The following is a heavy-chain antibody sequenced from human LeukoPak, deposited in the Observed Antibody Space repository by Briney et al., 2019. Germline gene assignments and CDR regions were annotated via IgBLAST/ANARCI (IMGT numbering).Heavy chain of an antibody. D-gene: IGHD6-13*01. J-gene: IGHJ5*02. Sequence: SETLSLTCTVSGGSISSYYWSWLRQPAGKGLEWIGRIYTSGSTNYNPSLKSRVTISVDTSKNQFSLKLSSVTAADTAVYYCARDGPYSSSWYGPQPSNWFDPWGQGTLVTVSS. CDR3: ARDGPYSSSWYGPQPSNWFDP. CDR1: GGSISSYY. CDR2: IYTSGST. V-gene: IGHV4-4*07.